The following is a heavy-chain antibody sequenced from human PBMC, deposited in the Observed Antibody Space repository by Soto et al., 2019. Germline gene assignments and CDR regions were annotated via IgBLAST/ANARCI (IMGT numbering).Heavy chain of an antibody. Sequence: SETLSLTCTVSGGSISSYYWSWIRQPPGKGLEWIRYIYYSGSTNYNPSLKSRVTISVDTSKNQFSLKLSSVTAADTAVYYCARVGYCSSTSCYGHNWFDPWGQGTLVTVSS. CDR3: ARVGYCSSTSCYGHNWFDP. V-gene: IGHV4-59*01. CDR1: GGSISSYY. J-gene: IGHJ5*02. CDR2: IYYSGST. D-gene: IGHD2-2*01.